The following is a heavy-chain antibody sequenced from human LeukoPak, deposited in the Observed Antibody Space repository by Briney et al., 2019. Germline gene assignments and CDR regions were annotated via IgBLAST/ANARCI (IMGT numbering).Heavy chain of an antibody. J-gene: IGHJ6*02. Sequence: GGSLRLSCTASGFTFGDYAMSWVRQAPGKGLEWVGFIRSKAYGGTTEYAASVKGRFTISRDDSKSIAYLQMNSLKTEDTAVYYCTREEMATILGIYYYYGMDVWGQGTTVTVSS. CDR3: TREEMATILGIYYYYGMDV. CDR2: IRSKAYGGTT. D-gene: IGHD5-24*01. V-gene: IGHV3-49*04. CDR1: GFTFGDYA.